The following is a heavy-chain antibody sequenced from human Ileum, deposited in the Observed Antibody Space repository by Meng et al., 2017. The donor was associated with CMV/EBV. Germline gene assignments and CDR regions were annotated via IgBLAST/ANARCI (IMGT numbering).Heavy chain of an antibody. D-gene: IGHD3-22*01. CDR2: ISSSSSTI. Sequence: GGSLRLSCAASGFTFSSYSMNWVRQAPGKGLEWVSYISSSSSTIYYADSVKGRFTISRDNAKNSLYLQMNSLRAEDTAVYYCARGSRYYDSSGYSVWGQGTLVTVSS. J-gene: IGHJ4*02. CDR1: GFTFSSYS. CDR3: ARGSRYYDSSGYSV. V-gene: IGHV3-48*04.